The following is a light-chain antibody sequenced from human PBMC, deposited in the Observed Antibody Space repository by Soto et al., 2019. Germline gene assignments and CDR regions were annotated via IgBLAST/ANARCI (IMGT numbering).Light chain of an antibody. CDR1: QTISSW. Sequence: IQMTQSPSTLSGSVGDGVTITCRASQTISSWLAWYQQKPGKAPKLLIYKASTLKSGVPSRFSGSGSGTECTLTISSLQPDDVATYYCQHYNSYSEALGQGTKVDIK. CDR2: KAS. J-gene: IGKJ1*01. V-gene: IGKV1-5*03. CDR3: QHYNSYSEA.